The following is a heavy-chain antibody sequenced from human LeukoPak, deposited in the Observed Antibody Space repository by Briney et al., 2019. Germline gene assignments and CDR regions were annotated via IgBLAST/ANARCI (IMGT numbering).Heavy chain of an antibody. CDR3: ARGVSGSYYLAYYYYMDV. Sequence: SETLSLTCTVSGGSISGSYWSWIRQPPGKGLEWIGEINHSGSTNYNPSLKSRVTISVDTSKNQFSLKLSSVTAADTAVYYCARGVSGSYYLAYYYYMDVWGKGTTVTVSS. V-gene: IGHV4-34*01. J-gene: IGHJ6*03. D-gene: IGHD1-26*01. CDR2: INHSGST. CDR1: GGSISGSY.